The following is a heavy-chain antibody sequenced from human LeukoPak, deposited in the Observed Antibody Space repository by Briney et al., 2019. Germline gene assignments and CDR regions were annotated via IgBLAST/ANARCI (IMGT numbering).Heavy chain of an antibody. CDR2: IYSGGST. D-gene: IGHD3-10*01. CDR3: ARDLAYYGSGKQNY. Sequence: GGSLRLSCAASGFTVSSNFMSWVRQAPGKGLEWVSLIYSGGSTYYADSVKGRFTISRDNSKNTLYLQMNSLRAEDTAVYYCARDLAYYGSGKQNYWGQGTLVTVSS. V-gene: IGHV3-53*01. J-gene: IGHJ4*02. CDR1: GFTVSSNF.